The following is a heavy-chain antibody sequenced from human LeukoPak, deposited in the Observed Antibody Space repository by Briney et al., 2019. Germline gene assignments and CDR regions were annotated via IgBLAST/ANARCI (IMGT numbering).Heavy chain of an antibody. J-gene: IGHJ6*03. V-gene: IGHV4-39*01. CDR2: IYYTATT. CDR3: ARHSGSYYYHYYIDV. D-gene: IGHD1-26*01. Sequence: KPSETLSLTCTVSGGSISSSSYYWGWIRQPPGKGLEWIGSIYYTATTFYNPSLKSRITISVDTSKNQFSLKLSSVTAADTAVYYCARHSGSYYYHYYIDVWGKGTTVTVSS. CDR1: GGSISSSSYY.